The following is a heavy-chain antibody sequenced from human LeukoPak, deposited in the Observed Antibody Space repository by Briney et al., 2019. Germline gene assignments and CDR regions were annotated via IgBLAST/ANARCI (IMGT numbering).Heavy chain of an antibody. CDR3: ARDRGSSSSLDY. CDR1: GFIFSNYW. Sequence: GGSLRLSCAASGFIFSNYWMTWVRQAPGKGLEWVAVIWYDGSNKYYADSVKGRFTISRDNSKNTLYLQMNSLRAEDTAVYYCARDRGSSSSLDYWGQGTLVTVSS. D-gene: IGHD6-6*01. V-gene: IGHV3-33*08. CDR2: IWYDGSNK. J-gene: IGHJ4*02.